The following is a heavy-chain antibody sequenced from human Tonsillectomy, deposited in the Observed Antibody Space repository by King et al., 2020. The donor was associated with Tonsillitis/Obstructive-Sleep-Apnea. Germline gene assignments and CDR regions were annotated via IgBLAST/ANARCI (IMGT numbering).Heavy chain of an antibody. V-gene: IGHV1-18*01. J-gene: IGHJ5*02. CDR2: FSAYNGNT. CDR1: GYTFTSYA. CDR3: ARGDRFDYGDWLDP. D-gene: IGHD4-17*01. Sequence: QLVQSGAEVKKPGASVKVSCKASGYTFTSYAFSWLRQAPGPGLEGMGWFSAYNGNTNYAQNLQGKVHMTKDTSTTTAYMELRGLRFDDTAWYYCARGDRFDYGDWLDPWGQGTLVTVPS.